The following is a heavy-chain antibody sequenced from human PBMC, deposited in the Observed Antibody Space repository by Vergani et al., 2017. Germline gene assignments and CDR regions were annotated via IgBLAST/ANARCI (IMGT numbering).Heavy chain of an antibody. V-gene: IGHV4-4*02. CDR1: GGSISSSNW. CDR2: IYHSGST. J-gene: IGHJ1*01. CDR3: ARVSRRNGIAAAWHFQH. Sequence: QVQLQESGPGLVKPSGTLSLTCAVSGGSISSSNWWSWVRQPPGKGLEWSGEIYHSGSTNYNPSLKSRVTISVDKSKNQFSLKLSPVTAADTAVYYCARVSRRNGIAAAWHFQHWGQGTLVTVSS. D-gene: IGHD6-13*01.